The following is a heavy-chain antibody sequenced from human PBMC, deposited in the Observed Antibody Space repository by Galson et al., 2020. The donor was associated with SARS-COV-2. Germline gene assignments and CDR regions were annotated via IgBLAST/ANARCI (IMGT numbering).Heavy chain of an antibody. V-gene: IGHV4-34*01. CDR2: INHSGST. CDR3: ARDRGYSSNYYYSYGMDV. J-gene: IGHJ6*02. Sequence: ETSETLSLTCAVYGGSFSGYYWSWIRQPPGKGLEWIGEINHSGSTNYNPSLKSRVTISVDTSKNQFSLKLSSVTAADTAVYYCARDRGYSSNYYYSYGMDVWGQGPTVTVSS. D-gene: IGHD5-18*01. CDR1: GGSFSGYY.